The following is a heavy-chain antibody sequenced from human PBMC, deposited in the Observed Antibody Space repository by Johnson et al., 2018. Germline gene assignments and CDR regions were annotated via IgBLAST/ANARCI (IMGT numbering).Heavy chain of an antibody. J-gene: IGHJ3*02. CDR3: ARIKGCSGSYGSFVGCAFDI. CDR1: GFTFSSYS. CDR2: ISSSGIYI. Sequence: VQLQESGGAVVQPGRSLRLSCAASGFTFSSYSMNWVRQAPGKGLEWASSISSSGIYIYYAASVKGRFTITTDNAKNSLYRQMNSLRSEDTAVYYCARIKGCSGSYGSFVGCAFDIWGQGTMVTVSS. V-gene: IGHV3-21*04. D-gene: IGHD1-26*01.